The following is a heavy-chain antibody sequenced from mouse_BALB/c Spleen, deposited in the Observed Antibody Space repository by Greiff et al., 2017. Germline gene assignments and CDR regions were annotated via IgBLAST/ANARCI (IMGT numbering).Heavy chain of an antibody. CDR2: IWRGGST. D-gene: IGHD1-2*01. Sequence: VQLKESGPGLVAPSQSLSITCTVSGFSLTSYGVHWVRQPPGKGLEWLGVIWRGGSTDYNAAFMSRLSITKDNSKSQVFFKMNSLQADDTAIYYCAKNGLLRLGAMDYWGQGTSVTVSS. J-gene: IGHJ4*01. CDR1: GFSLTSYG. V-gene: IGHV2-5*01. CDR3: AKNGLLRLGAMDY.